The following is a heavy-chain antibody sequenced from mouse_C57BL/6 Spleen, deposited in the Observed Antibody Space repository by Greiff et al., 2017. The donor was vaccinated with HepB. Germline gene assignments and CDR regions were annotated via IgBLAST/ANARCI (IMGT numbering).Heavy chain of an antibody. V-gene: IGHV1-26*01. Sequence: VQLQQSGPELVKPGASVKISCKASGYTFTDYYMHWVKQSHGKSLEWIGDINPNNGGTSYNQKFKGKATLTVDKSSSTAYMELRSLTSEDSAVYYCARPYYGSTLAYFDVWGTGTTVTVSS. CDR2: INPNNGGT. CDR3: ARPYYGSTLAYFDV. J-gene: IGHJ1*03. CDR1: GYTFTDYY. D-gene: IGHD1-1*01.